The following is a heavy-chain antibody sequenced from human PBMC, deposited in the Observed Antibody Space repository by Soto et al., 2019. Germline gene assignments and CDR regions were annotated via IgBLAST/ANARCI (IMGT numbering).Heavy chain of an antibody. D-gene: IGHD3-22*01. CDR2: IWYDGSNK. V-gene: IGHV3-33*01. Sequence: GGSLRLSCAASGFTFSSYGMHWVRQAPGKGPEWVAVIWYDGSNKYYADSVKGRFTISRDNSKNTLYLQMNSLRAEDTAVYYCARGGPEYYYDSSGYPDYWGQGTLVTVSS. CDR3: ARGGPEYYYDSSGYPDY. J-gene: IGHJ4*02. CDR1: GFTFSSYG.